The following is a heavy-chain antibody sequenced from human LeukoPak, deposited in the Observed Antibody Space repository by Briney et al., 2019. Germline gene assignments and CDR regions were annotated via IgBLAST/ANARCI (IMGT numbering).Heavy chain of an antibody. CDR2: IYTGDSDA. CDR1: GYSFVTHW. J-gene: IGHJ4*02. Sequence: GESLQIPSQGSGYSFVTHWGAWLGQLPGKGLGWMGIIYTGDSDARYNPSFQGQVSISVDKSINLAYLQWSRLKAADTAMYYGARRAFSYEDQEYYVDYWGQGTLVTVSS. V-gene: IGHV5-51*01. CDR3: ARRAFSYEDQEYYVDY. D-gene: IGHD3-16*01.